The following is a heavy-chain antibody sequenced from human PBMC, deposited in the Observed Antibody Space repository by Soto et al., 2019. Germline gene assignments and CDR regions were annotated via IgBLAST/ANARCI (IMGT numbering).Heavy chain of an antibody. V-gene: IGHV1-18*01. CDR2: ISAYNGNT. Sequence: QVPLVQSGAEVKKPGASVKVSCKASGYTFTSYGISWVRQAPGQGLEWMGWISAYNGNTNYAQKLQGRVTMTTDTSTSTAYMELRSLRSDDTAVYYCARDPPAPYYDFWSGYHDAFDYWGQGTLVTVSS. CDR3: ARDPPAPYYDFWSGYHDAFDY. CDR1: GYTFTSYG. J-gene: IGHJ4*02. D-gene: IGHD3-3*01.